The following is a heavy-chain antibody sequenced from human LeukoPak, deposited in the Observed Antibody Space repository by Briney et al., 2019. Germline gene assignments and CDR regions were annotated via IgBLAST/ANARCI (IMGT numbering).Heavy chain of an antibody. V-gene: IGHV3-21*01. CDR3: ARDGEDYDSSGYYFIRAFDI. J-gene: IGHJ3*02. Sequence: GGSLRLSCAASGFTFSTHGMHWVRQAPGKGLEWVSSISSSSSYIYYADSVKGRFTISRDNAKNSLYLQMNSLRAEDTAVYYCARDGEDYDSSGYYFIRAFDIWGQGTMVTVSS. CDR1: GFTFSTHG. CDR2: ISSSSSYI. D-gene: IGHD3-22*01.